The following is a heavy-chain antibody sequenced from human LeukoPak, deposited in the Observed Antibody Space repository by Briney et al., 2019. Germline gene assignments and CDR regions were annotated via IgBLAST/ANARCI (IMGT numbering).Heavy chain of an antibody. Sequence: QPGGSLRLSCAASGFTFSSYWMSWVRQAPGKGLEWVSVIYSGGSTYYADSVKGRFTISRDNSKNTLYLQMNSLRAEDTAVYYCASEWGGANWNPTTWGQGTLVTVSS. V-gene: IGHV3-53*01. CDR2: IYSGGST. D-gene: IGHD1-1*01. CDR3: ASEWGGANWNPTT. CDR1: GFTFSSYW. J-gene: IGHJ5*02.